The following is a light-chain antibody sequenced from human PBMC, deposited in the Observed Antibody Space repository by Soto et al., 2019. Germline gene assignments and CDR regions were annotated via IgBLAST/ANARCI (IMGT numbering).Light chain of an antibody. CDR3: QQYNNWPPLT. CDR2: GAS. Sequence: EIVMTQSPATLSVSPGERATLSCRASQSVSSTLAWYQQKPAQAPRLLIYGASTRATGIPARFSGSGSGTEFTLTISILQSEDFAVYYCQQYNNWPPLTFGGGTKVEIK. J-gene: IGKJ4*01. CDR1: QSVSST. V-gene: IGKV3-15*01.